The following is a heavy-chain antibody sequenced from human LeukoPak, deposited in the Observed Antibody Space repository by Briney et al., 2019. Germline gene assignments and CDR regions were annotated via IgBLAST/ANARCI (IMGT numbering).Heavy chain of an antibody. CDR1: GFTFSSYW. D-gene: IGHD3-9*01. Sequence: PGGSLRLSCAASGFTFSSYWMSWVRQAPGKGLEWVSAISGSGGSTYYADSVKGRFTISRDNSKNTLYLQMNSLRAEDTAVYYCAKNVNYDILTGRIDYWGQGTLVTVSS. CDR3: AKNVNYDILTGRIDY. J-gene: IGHJ4*02. CDR2: ISGSGGST. V-gene: IGHV3-23*01.